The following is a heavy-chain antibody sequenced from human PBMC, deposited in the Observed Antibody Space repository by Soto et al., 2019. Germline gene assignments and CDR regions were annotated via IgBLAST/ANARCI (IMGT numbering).Heavy chain of an antibody. CDR1: GFMFSGFG. V-gene: IGHV3-30*18. CDR2: ISKDGSKK. D-gene: IGHD3-10*01. CDR3: ANPSGYYFGLGSHDEASDM. J-gene: IGHJ3*02. Sequence: QVQLVESGGGVVQPGRSLRLSCAASGFMFSGFGMHWVRQAPGKGLQWGAGISKDGSKKYYADSVKGRFTISRDNSKKTLYLQMNSLRAEDTAVYYCANPSGYYFGLGSHDEASDMWAQGTGVTVFS.